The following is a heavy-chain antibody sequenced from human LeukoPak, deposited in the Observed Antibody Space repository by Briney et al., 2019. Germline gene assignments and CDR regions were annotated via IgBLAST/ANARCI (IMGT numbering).Heavy chain of an antibody. CDR3: VKDFYF. CDR1: GFSFSNYA. V-gene: IGHV3-23*01. Sequence: GGCLRLSCAASGFSFSNYAMSWVRQAPGKRLEWVSVISGNSANIYYADSVKGRFTISRDNPKNTLYLQMNSLRVEDTALYYCVKDFYFWGQGTLVTVSS. CDR2: ISGNSANI. J-gene: IGHJ4*02.